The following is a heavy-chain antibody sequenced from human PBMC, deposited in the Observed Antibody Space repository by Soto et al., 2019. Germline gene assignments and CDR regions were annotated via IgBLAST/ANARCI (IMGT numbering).Heavy chain of an antibody. J-gene: IGHJ6*03. CDR3: ARAGDSLNGLYMDV. D-gene: IGHD3-9*01. CDR1: GYTFTSYY. V-gene: IGHV1-46*03. Sequence: ASVKVSCKASGYTFTSYYMHLVRQAPVQVLELIVIINPSFFSTSYSQKFQGRFTITMYTSTITFYIELISLRSEDTAVYYCARAGDSLNGLYMDVWGKGTTVTVSS. CDR2: INPSFFST.